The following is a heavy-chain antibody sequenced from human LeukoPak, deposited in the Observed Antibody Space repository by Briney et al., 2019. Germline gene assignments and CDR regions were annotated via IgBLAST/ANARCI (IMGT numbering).Heavy chain of an antibody. V-gene: IGHV4-59*12. CDR3: ARTVLRGTIFWSGYSQSGSYFDY. CDR2: IYHSGSI. CDR1: GDSISSYY. J-gene: IGHJ4*02. Sequence: PSETLSLTCTVSGDSISSYYWSWIRQPPGKGLEWIGEIYHSGSINYNPSLKSRVTISVDKSKNQFSLKLSSVTAADTAVYYCARTVLRGTIFWSGYSQSGSYFDYWGQGTLVTVSS. D-gene: IGHD3-3*01.